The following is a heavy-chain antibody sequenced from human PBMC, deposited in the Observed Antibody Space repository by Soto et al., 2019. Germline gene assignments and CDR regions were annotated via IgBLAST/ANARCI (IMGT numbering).Heavy chain of an antibody. D-gene: IGHD3-22*01. CDR3: ARMTGYYYASSGYYR. V-gene: IGHV2-5*01. J-gene: IGHJ4*02. Sequence: QITLKESGPTLVKPTQTLTLTCTFSGFSLSTSGVGVGWIRQPPGKALEWLALIYWNDDKRYSPSLKSRLTITEDTSKTQVVLTMTNMDPVDTATYYCARMTGYYYASSGYYRWGQGTLVTVSS. CDR1: GFSLSTSGVG. CDR2: IYWNDDK.